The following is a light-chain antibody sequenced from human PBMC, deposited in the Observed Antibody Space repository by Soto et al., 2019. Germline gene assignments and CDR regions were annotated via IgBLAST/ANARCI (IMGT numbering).Light chain of an antibody. Sequence: EIVLTQSPATLSSSPGERATLSCRASQSVSSYLAWFQQKPGQAPRLLIYDASDRSPGIPTRFSGSGSGTAFTLPISNLEPEDLAVYYCQQRSNWPRTFGQGTTVEIK. V-gene: IGKV3-11*01. J-gene: IGKJ1*01. CDR3: QQRSNWPRT. CDR2: DAS. CDR1: QSVSSY.